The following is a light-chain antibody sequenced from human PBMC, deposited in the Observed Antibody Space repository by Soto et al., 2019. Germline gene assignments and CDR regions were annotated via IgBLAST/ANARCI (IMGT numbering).Light chain of an antibody. CDR3: QQYGNSRWT. J-gene: IGKJ1*01. CDR2: GTS. CDR1: QSVRSSY. Sequence: EIVLTQSPDTLYLSPGERATLSCRASQSVRSSYLAWYQQTPGQAPRLLIYGTSNRSTGIPDRFSGSGSGTDFTLTISRLEPEDFAVYYWQQYGNSRWTFGQGTKVEIK. V-gene: IGKV3-20*01.